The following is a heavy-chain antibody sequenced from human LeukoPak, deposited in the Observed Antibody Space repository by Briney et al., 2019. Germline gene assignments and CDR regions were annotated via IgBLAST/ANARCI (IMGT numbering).Heavy chain of an antibody. D-gene: IGHD3-22*01. CDR1: GFTFSSYA. J-gene: IGHJ3*02. CDR2: ISSNGGST. Sequence: GGSLRLSCAASGFTFSSYAMHWVRQAPGKGLEYVSAISSNGGSTYYANSVKGRFTISRDNSKNTLYLQMGSLRAEDMAVYYCARDSGDSSGYYYGDDAFDIWGQGTMVTVSS. V-gene: IGHV3-64*01. CDR3: ARDSGDSSGYYYGDDAFDI.